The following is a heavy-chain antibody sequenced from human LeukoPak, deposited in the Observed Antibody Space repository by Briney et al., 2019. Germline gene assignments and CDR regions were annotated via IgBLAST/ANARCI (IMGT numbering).Heavy chain of an antibody. V-gene: IGHV4-4*07. CDR2: IYTSGST. CDR3: ARDGHDISSPPFPLDY. CDR1: GGSISSYY. J-gene: IGHJ4*02. D-gene: IGHD3-9*01. Sequence: SETLSLTCTVSGGSISSYYWSWIRQPAGKGLEWIGRIYTSGSTNYNPSLKSRVTMSVDTSKNQFSLKLSSVTAADTAVYYCARDGHDISSPPFPLDYWGQGTLVTVSS.